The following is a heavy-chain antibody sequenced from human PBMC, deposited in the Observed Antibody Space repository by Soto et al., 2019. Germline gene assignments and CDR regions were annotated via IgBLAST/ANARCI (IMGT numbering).Heavy chain of an antibody. CDR1: GFTFSSYA. CDR3: ARDTENLYYFDY. CDR2: ISYDGSNK. D-gene: IGHD4-17*01. V-gene: IGHV3-30-3*01. J-gene: IGHJ4*02. Sequence: PGGSLRLSCAASGFTFSSYAMHWVRQAPGKGLEWVAVISYDGSNKYYADSVKGRFTISRDNSKNTLYLQMNSLRAEDTAVYYCARDTENLYYFDYWGQGTLVTVSS.